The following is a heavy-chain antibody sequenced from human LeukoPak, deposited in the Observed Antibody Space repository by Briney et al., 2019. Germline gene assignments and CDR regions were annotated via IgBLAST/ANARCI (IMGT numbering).Heavy chain of an antibody. D-gene: IGHD6-6*01. J-gene: IGHJ4*02. CDR3: AHRTLATRLFDY. Sequence: CGPTLVNATQTLTLTCTFSGFSLRTRGVGVGWIRQPPGKALEWLTLIYWDDDNRYRPSLKSRLTLTKDTSKTQVVLTMTNMDPVDTATYYCAHRTLATRLFDYWGQGTLVTVSS. V-gene: IGHV2-5*02. CDR2: IYWDDDN. CDR1: GFSLRTRGVG.